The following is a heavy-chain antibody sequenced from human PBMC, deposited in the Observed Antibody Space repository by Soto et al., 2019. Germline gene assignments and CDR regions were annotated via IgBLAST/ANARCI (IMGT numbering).Heavy chain of an antibody. CDR1: GFSISSGFY. CDR2: IYRPGNS. V-gene: IGHV4-38-2*02. D-gene: IGHD1-1*01. Sequence: LALTWNVTGFSISSGFYWSWVRQTPGKGLEWIGSIYRPGNSYRNPSLEGRLIVSMDLSNNQFFLKLASVTAADTAIYYCAREKVGTTFFDNWGQGTQVTVSS. CDR3: AREKVGTTFFDN. J-gene: IGHJ4*02.